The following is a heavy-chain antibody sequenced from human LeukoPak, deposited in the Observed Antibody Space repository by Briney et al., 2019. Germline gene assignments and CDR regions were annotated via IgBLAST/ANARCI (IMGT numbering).Heavy chain of an antibody. V-gene: IGHV3-20*04. CDR1: GFTFYDYG. Sequence: GGSLRLSCAASGFTFYDYGMSWVRQAPGKGLEWVSGINWSGVNTGYADSVKGRFTISRDNAKSSLYLQMNNLRVEDTALYYCARPRPRDYYFDLWGQGTLVTVSS. CDR3: ARPRPRDYYFDL. CDR2: INWSGVNT. J-gene: IGHJ4*02.